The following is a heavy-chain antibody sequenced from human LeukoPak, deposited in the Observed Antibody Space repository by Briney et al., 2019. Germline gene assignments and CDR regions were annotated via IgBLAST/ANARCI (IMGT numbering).Heavy chain of an antibody. CDR3: ARGLGDIVLIHAFDI. CDR2: MNPNSGNT. D-gene: IGHD2-8*01. J-gene: IGHJ3*02. Sequence: ASVKVSCKASGYTFTSYDINWVRQATGQGLEWMGWMNPNSGNTGYAQKFQGRVTTTRNTSISTAYMELSSLRSEDTAVYYCARGLGDIVLIHAFDIWGQGTMVTVSS. CDR1: GYTFTSYD. V-gene: IGHV1-8*03.